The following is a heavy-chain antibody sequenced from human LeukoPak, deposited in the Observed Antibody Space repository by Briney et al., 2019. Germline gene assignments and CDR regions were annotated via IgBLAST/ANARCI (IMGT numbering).Heavy chain of an antibody. CDR3: ARDRLSAPDAFDI. CDR1: GYTFTSYG. V-gene: IGHV1-69*04. J-gene: IGHJ3*02. Sequence: GASVKVSCKASGYTFTSYGISWVRQAPGQGLEWMGRIIPILGIANYAQKFQGRVTITADKSTSTACMELSSLRSEDTAVYYCARDRLSAPDAFDIWGQGTMVTVSS. CDR2: IIPILGIA. D-gene: IGHD6-19*01.